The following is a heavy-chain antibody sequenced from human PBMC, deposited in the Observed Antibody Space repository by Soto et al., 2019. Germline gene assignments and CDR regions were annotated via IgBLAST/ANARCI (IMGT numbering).Heavy chain of an antibody. Sequence: ASVKVSCKASGYTFTSYDINWVRQATGQGLEWMGWMNPNSGNTGYAQKFQGRVTMTRNTSISTAYMELSSLRSEDTAVYYCARIVPMVRGVQNNWFDPWGQGTLVTVSS. CDR1: GYTFTSYD. V-gene: IGHV1-8*01. CDR2: MNPNSGNT. CDR3: ARIVPMVRGVQNNWFDP. J-gene: IGHJ5*02. D-gene: IGHD3-10*01.